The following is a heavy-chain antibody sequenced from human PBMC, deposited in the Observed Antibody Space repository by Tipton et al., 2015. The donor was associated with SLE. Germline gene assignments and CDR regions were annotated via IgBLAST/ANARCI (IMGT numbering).Heavy chain of an antibody. CDR1: GGSFSDYY. Sequence: TLSLTCAVYGGSFSDYYWSWIRRTPGEGLEWIGEINHTGGTNYNPSLESRVTMSVDTSKNQFSLKLSSVTAADTAMYYCVRERKYVVRFRELVAPDLWGQGTAITVSS. CDR2: INHTGGT. CDR3: VRERKYVVRFRELVAPDL. V-gene: IGHV4-34*01. D-gene: IGHD1-26*01. J-gene: IGHJ3*01.